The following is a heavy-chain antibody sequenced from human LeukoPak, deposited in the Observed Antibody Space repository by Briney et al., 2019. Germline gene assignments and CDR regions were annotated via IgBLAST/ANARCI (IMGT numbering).Heavy chain of an antibody. CDR2: IYPGDSDT. CDR3: ARCGSGSYYYYYYMDV. J-gene: IGHJ6*03. V-gene: IGHV5-51*01. CDR1: GYSFTSYW. Sequence: GESLKISCKGSGYSFTSYWIGWVRQMPGKGLEWMGIIYPGDSDTRYSPSFQGQVTISADKSISTAYLQWSSLKASDTAMYYCARCGSGSYYYYYYMDVWGKGTTVTISS. D-gene: IGHD3-10*01.